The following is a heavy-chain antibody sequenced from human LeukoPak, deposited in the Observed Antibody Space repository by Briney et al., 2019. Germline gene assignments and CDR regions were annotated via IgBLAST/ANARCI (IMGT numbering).Heavy chain of an antibody. CDR1: GFTFSSYS. CDR2: IYSGGST. J-gene: IGHJ4*02. V-gene: IGHV3-53*01. D-gene: IGHD5-18*01. Sequence: PGGSLRLSCAASGFTFSSYSMNWVRQAPGKGLEWVSVIYSGGSTYYADSVKGRFTISRDNSKNTLYLQMNSLRAEDTAVYYCARAMRGYSYILEYWGQGTLVTVSS. CDR3: ARAMRGYSYILEY.